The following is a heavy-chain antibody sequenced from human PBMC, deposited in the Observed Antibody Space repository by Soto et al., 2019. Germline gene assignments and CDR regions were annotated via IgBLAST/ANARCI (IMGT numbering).Heavy chain of an antibody. CDR3: AHLMITYGGVVADDAFDI. CDR2: VYWDGDK. Sequence: SGPTLVNPTQTLALTCTFSGFSLSAATVGVAWIRQPPGKALEWLAVVYWDGDKRYSPSLNSRLTITKDASSNQVVLTVANMDPVDTATYYCAHLMITYGGVVADDAFDIWGPGTMVTVSS. CDR1: GFSLSAATVG. V-gene: IGHV2-5*02. D-gene: IGHD3-16*02. J-gene: IGHJ3*02.